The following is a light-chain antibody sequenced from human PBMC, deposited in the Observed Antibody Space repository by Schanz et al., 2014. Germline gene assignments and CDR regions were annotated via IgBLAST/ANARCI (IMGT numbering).Light chain of an antibody. CDR2: DNT. CDR1: ASNIGAGYD. CDR3: CSYAGSYSVV. J-gene: IGLJ2*01. Sequence: QSVLTQPPSVSGAPGQGVTISCTGSASNIGAGYDVHWYQQVPGTAPKPLIFDNTNRPSGVPDRFSGSKSGTSASLAITGLQAEDEADYYCCSYAGSYSVVFGGGTKLTVL. V-gene: IGLV1-40*01.